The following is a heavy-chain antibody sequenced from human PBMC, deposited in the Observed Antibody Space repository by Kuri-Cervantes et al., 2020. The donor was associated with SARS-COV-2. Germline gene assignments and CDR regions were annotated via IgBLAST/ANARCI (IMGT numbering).Heavy chain of an antibody. CDR1: GFTFSNAW. CDR2: IKQDGSET. CDR3: ARAGYSTGWFPDWYFDL. J-gene: IGHJ2*01. D-gene: IGHD6-19*01. V-gene: IGHV3-7*03. Sequence: GESLKISCAASGFTFSNAWMSWVRQAPGKGLEWVANIKQDGSETYYVDSVKGRFTISRDNAKNSLFLQMNSLRGEDTALYYCARAGYSTGWFPDWYFDLWGRGTLVTVSS.